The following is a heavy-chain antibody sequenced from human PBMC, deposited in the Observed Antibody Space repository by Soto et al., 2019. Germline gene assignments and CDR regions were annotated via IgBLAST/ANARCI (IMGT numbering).Heavy chain of an antibody. V-gene: IGHV3-7*03. J-gene: IGHJ6*02. CDR3: ATDLYQLPTMKYYYYGMDV. CDR2: IKEDGSEK. Sequence: GGSMRLSCAPCGFTFSNSGMSWVRQAQGKRLEWVANIKEDGSEKYYVDAVKGRFTISRDNAKNSLFLQMNSLRAEDTAVYYCATDLYQLPTMKYYYYGMDVWGQGTTVTVSS. D-gene: IGHD2-2*01. CDR1: GFTFSNSG.